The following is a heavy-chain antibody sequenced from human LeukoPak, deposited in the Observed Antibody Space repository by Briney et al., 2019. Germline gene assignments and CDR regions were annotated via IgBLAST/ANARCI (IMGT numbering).Heavy chain of an antibody. V-gene: IGHV3-11*01. Sequence: GGSLRLSCAASGFTFSDYYMSWIRKAPGKGLEWVSYISSSGSTIYYADSVKGRFTISRDNAKNSLYLQMNSLRAEDTAVYYCASSLGWELPFDYWGQGTLVTVSS. CDR3: ASSLGWELPFDY. CDR2: ISSSGSTI. J-gene: IGHJ4*02. D-gene: IGHD1-26*01. CDR1: GFTFSDYY.